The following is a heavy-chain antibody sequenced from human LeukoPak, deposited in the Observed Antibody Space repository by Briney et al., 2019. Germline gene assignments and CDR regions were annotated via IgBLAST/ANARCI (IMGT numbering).Heavy chain of an antibody. D-gene: IGHD6-13*01. J-gene: IGHJ4*02. CDR1: GFTFSSYS. V-gene: IGHV3-21*01. CDR3: ARDIAAAGTAGHDY. Sequence: GGSLRLSCAASGFTFSSYSMNWVRQAPGKGLEWVLSISSSSSYIYYADSVKGRFTISRDNAKNSLYLQMNSLRAEDTAVYYCARDIAAAGTAGHDYWGQGTLVTVSS. CDR2: ISSSSSYI.